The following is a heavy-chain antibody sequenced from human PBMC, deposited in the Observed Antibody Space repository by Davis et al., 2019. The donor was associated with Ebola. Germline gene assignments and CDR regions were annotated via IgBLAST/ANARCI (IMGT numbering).Heavy chain of an antibody. CDR2: IYYSGTS. J-gene: IGHJ4*02. CDR1: GGSISSSSYY. D-gene: IGHD6-19*01. Sequence: MPSETLSLTCTVSGGSISSSSYYWGWIRQPPGKGLEWIGSIYYSGTSYYNPSLKSRVTISVDTSKNQFSLKLSSVTAADTGVYYCARHRVSSGWLDYWGQGTLVTVSS. V-gene: IGHV4-39*01. CDR3: ARHRVSSGWLDY.